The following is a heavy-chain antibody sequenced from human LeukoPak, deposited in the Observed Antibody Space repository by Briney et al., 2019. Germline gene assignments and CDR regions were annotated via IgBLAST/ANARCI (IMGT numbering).Heavy chain of an antibody. CDR3: ARSRTPDYYYYYGMDV. J-gene: IGHJ6*02. V-gene: IGHV5-51*01. CDR1: GYSFTSYW. CDR2: IYPGDSDT. Sequence: GESLKISCKGSGYSFTSYWIGWVRQMPGKGLEWMGIIYPGDSDTRYSPSFQGQVTISADKSISTAYLQWSSLKASDTAMYYCARSRTPDYYYYYGMDVWGQGTTVTVPS.